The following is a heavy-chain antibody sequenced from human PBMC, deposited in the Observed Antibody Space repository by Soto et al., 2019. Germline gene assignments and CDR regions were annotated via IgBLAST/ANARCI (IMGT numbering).Heavy chain of an antibody. J-gene: IGHJ3*02. D-gene: IGHD3-22*01. CDR2: VSAYNGTT. V-gene: IGHV1-18*01. CDR1: GYTFSSYG. Sequence: ASVKVSCKASGYTFSSYGISWVRQAPGQGLEWMGWVSAYNGTTNYARRVQGRVTMTTDTSTSTAYMELSSLRSDDTAVYYCAREGPILGYYDSRGLGPFDIWGQGTMVTVSS. CDR3: AREGPILGYYDSRGLGPFDI.